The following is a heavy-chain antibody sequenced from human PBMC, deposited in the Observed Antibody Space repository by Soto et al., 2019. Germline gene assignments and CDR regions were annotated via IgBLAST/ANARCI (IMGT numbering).Heavy chain of an antibody. D-gene: IGHD3-22*01. Sequence: GGSLRLSCAASGFTFSSYAMSWVRQAPGKGLEWVSAISGSGGSTYYADSVKGRFTISRDNSKNTLYLQMNSLRAEDTAVYYCAKDPSYYYDSSSYYSYFDYWGQGTLVTVSS. J-gene: IGHJ4*02. CDR2: ISGSGGST. CDR1: GFTFSSYA. V-gene: IGHV3-23*01. CDR3: AKDPSYYYDSSSYYSYFDY.